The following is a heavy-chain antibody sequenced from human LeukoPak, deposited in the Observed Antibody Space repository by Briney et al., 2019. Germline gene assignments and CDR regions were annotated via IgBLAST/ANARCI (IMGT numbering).Heavy chain of an antibody. CDR3: ARAPSEIGGYYPEYFRH. V-gene: IGHV3-74*01. D-gene: IGHD3-22*01. CDR1: GFTLSSDW. CDR2: IKSDGST. Sequence: GGSLRLSCAASGFTLSSDWMHWVRQAPGKGLVWVSRIKSDGSTNYADSVKGRFTISRDNAKNTVSLQMNSLRAEDTGVYYCARAPSEIGGYYPEYFRHWGQGTLVTVSS. J-gene: IGHJ1*01.